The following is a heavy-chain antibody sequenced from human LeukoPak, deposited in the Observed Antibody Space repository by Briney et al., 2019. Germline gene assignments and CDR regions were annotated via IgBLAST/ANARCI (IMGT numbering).Heavy chain of an antibody. V-gene: IGHV4-61*02. CDR2: IYTSGST. D-gene: IGHD3-16*01. CDR3: ARDMNTIYFDY. J-gene: IGHJ4*02. CDR1: GGSISSGSYY. Sequence: PSETLSLTCTVSGGSISSGSYYWSWIRQPAGKGLEWIGRIYTSGSTNYNPSLKSRVTISVDTSKNQSSLKLSSVTAADTAVYYCARDMNTIYFDYWGQGTLVTVSS.